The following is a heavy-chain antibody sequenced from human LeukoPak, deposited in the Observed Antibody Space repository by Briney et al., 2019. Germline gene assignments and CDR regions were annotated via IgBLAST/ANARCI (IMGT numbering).Heavy chain of an antibody. CDR2: INWNGDST. V-gene: IGHV3-20*04. CDR1: GFTFDDYG. CDR3: ARASLYDTIGYYMDV. Sequence: GGSLRLSCTASGFTFDDYGMSWVRQGPGKGLEWVSGINWNGDSTGYADSVKGRFTISRDNAKNSLYLQRNSLRAEDTALYYCARASLYDTIGYYMDVWGKGTTVTISS. D-gene: IGHD3-16*01. J-gene: IGHJ6*03.